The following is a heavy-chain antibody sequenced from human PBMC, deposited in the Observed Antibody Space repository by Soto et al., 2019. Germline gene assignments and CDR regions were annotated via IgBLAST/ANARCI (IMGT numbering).Heavy chain of an antibody. CDR1: GGSVSSGSYY. V-gene: IGHV4-61*01. CDR3: ARESDAYYDSSGCSDC. CDR2: IYYSGST. Sequence: PSETLSLTCTVSGGSVSSGSYYWSWIRQPPGKGLEWIGYIYYSGSTNYNPSLKSRVTISVDTSKNQFSLKLSSVTAADTAVYYCARESDAYYDSSGCSDCWGQGTLVTVSS. D-gene: IGHD3-22*01. J-gene: IGHJ4*02.